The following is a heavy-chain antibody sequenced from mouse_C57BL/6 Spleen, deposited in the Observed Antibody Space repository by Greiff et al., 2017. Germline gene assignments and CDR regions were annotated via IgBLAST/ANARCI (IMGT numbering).Heavy chain of an antibody. J-gene: IGHJ1*03. V-gene: IGHV1-26*01. D-gene: IGHD1-1*01. CDR1: GYTFTDYS. CDR2: INPNNGGT. CDR3: ARRRDYGSSYGYFDV. Sequence: VQLQQSGPELVKPGASVKISCKASGYTFTDYSMNWVKQSHGKSLEWIGDINPNNGGTSYNQKFKGKATLTVDKSSSTAYMELRSLTSEDSAVYYGARRRDYGSSYGYFDVWGTGTTVTVSS.